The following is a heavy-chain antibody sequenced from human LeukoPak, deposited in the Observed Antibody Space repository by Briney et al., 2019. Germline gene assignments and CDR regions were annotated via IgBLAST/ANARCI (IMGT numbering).Heavy chain of an antibody. J-gene: IGHJ4*02. D-gene: IGHD5-18*01. CDR2: ISGSGGST. Sequence: GGSLRLSCAASGFTFSSYAMSWVRQAPGKGLEWVSAISGSGGSTYYADSVKGRFTISRDNSKNTLYLQMNSLRAEDTAVYYCAKECRSGYSYGEEGYFDYWGQGTLVTVSS. V-gene: IGHV3-23*01. CDR3: AKECRSGYSYGEEGYFDY. CDR1: GFTFSSYA.